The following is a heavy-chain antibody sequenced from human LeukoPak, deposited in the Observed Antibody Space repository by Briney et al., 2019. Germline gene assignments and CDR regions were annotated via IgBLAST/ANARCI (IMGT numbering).Heavy chain of an antibody. CDR2: FDPEDGET. Sequence: GASVKVSCKVSGYTLTELSMHWVRQAPGKGLEWMGGFDPEDGETIYAQKFQGRVTMTEDTSTSTAYMELRSLRSDDTAVYYCARDSEDIVVVPASSGSWFDPWGQGTLVTVSS. CDR3: ARDSEDIVVVPASSGSWFDP. V-gene: IGHV1-24*01. CDR1: GYTLTELS. D-gene: IGHD2-2*01. J-gene: IGHJ5*02.